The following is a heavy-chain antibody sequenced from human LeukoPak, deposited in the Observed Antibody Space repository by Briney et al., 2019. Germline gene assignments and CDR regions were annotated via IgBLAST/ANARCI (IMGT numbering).Heavy chain of an antibody. Sequence: GGSLRLSCATSGFTYNNYAMSWVRQAPGKGLEWVSSISSSSSYIYYADSVKGRFTISRDNAKNSLYLQMNSLRAEDTAVYYCARADWDTAMIDYWGQGTLVTVSS. CDR3: ARADWDTAMIDY. D-gene: IGHD5-18*01. J-gene: IGHJ4*02. CDR1: GFTYNNYA. V-gene: IGHV3-21*01. CDR2: ISSSSSYI.